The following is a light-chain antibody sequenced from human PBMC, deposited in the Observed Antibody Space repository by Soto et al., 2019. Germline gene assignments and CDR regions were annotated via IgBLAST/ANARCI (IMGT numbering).Light chain of an antibody. J-gene: IGLJ1*01. V-gene: IGLV2-14*01. Sequence: QSALTQPASGSVSPGQSIPSSCTGTSSDVGGYNYVSWYQQHPGKAPKLMIYEVSNRPSGVANRFSGSKSGNTASLTISGLQAEDEADYYCSSYTSSIIDYVLGTGTKLTVL. CDR2: EVS. CDR3: SSYTSSIIDYV. CDR1: SSDVGGYNY.